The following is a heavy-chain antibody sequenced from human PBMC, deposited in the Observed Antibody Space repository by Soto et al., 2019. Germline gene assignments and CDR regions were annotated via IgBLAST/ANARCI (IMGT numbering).Heavy chain of an antibody. CDR1: GFTFTSSA. J-gene: IGHJ4*02. V-gene: IGHV1-58*01. Sequence: VKVSCKASGFTFTSSAVQWVRQARGQRLEWIGWIVVGSGNTNYAQKFQERVTITRDMSTSTAYMELSSLRSEDTAVYYCAAAGRAATPALDYWGQGTLVTVSS. CDR3: AAAGRAATPALDY. D-gene: IGHD2-2*02. CDR2: IVVGSGNT.